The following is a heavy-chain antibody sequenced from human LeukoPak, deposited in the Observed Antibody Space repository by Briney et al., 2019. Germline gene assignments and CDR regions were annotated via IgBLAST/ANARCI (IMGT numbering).Heavy chain of an antibody. CDR2: ISGSGGSA. D-gene: IGHD1-26*01. CDR3: AKGHSGSYFAYFDY. Sequence: PGGSLRLSCAASGFTFSSYAMSWVRQAPGKGLEWVSAISGSGGSAYYADSVKGRFTISRDNSKNTLYLQMNSLRAEDTAVYYCAKGHSGSYFAYFDYWGQGTLVTVSS. J-gene: IGHJ4*02. CDR1: GFTFSSYA. V-gene: IGHV3-23*01.